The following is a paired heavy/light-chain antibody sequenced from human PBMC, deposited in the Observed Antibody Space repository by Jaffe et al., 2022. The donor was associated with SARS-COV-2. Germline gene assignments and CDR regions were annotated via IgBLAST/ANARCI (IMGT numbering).Heavy chain of an antibody. J-gene: IGHJ4*02. V-gene: IGHV3-33*01. Sequence: QVQLVESGGGVVQPGRSLRLSCAASGFTFRSYGMHWVRQAPGKGLEWVASIWYDGSNAFYADSVKGRFTIFRDNSRDTLFLQMNSLRADDTAVYYCARDWGSNSGTPYWGQGSLVTVSS. D-gene: IGHD3-10*01. CDR3: ARDWGSNSGTPY. CDR1: GFTFRSYG. CDR2: IWYDGSNA.
Light chain of an antibody. CDR3: HQYYSSPWT. CDR2: WAS. V-gene: IGKV4-1*01. Sequence: DIVMTQSPDSLAVSLGERATINCKSSQSFLYSSNNKNHLAWYQQKPGQPPKLLIYWASTRKSGVPDRFSGSGSGTDFTLTISSLQAEDVAVYYCHQYYSSPWTFGQGTKVEIK. J-gene: IGKJ1*01. CDR1: QSFLYSSNNKNH.